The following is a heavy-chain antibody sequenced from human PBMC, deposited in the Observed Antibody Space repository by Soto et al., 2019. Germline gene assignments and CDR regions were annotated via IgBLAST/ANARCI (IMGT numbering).Heavy chain of an antibody. CDR2: ISGSGGNT. Sequence: LRLSCAASGCTFSSYAMSWVRQAPGKGLEWVSAISGSGGNTYYADSVKGRFTISRDNSKNTLYLQMNSLRAEDTAVYYCAKEGGRGGASFDYWGQATLFPVPS. D-gene: IGHD3-16*01. J-gene: IGHJ4*02. CDR1: GCTFSSYA. CDR3: AKEGGRGGASFDY. V-gene: IGHV3-23*01.